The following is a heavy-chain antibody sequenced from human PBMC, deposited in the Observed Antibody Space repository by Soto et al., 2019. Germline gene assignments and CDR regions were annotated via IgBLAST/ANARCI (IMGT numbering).Heavy chain of an antibody. D-gene: IGHD6-13*01. J-gene: IGHJ5*02. V-gene: IGHV1-8*01. CDR1: GYPLTSYD. CDR3: ERGLYSSSRPTDP. Sequence: GXSVKLSCTASGYPLTSYDSNWVRQATGQGLEWMGWMNPNSGNTGYAQKFQGRVTMTRNTSISTAYMELSSLRSEDTAVYYCERGLYSSSRPTDPWGQGTLVTVSS. CDR2: MNPNSGNT.